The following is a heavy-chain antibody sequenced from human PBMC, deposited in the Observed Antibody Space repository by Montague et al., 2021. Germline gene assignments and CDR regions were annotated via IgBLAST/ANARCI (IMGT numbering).Heavy chain of an antibody. CDR3: ARVFSSWYVGWFDP. CDR1: GASITSNIYY. J-gene: IGHJ5*02. Sequence: SETLSLTCTVSGASITSNIYYWGWTRQPLGKGLEWIGSIYYSGNSFYQPSLKSRITMAVDTSKNQFSLKLSSVTAADTAIYYCARVFSSWYVGWFDPWGQGTLVTVSS. V-gene: IGHV4-39*07. CDR2: IYYSGNS. D-gene: IGHD6-13*01.